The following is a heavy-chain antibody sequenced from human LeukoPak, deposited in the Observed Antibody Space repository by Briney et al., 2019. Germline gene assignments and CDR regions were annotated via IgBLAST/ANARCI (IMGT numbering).Heavy chain of an antibody. Sequence: ASVKVSCKASGCTFTGYYMHWVRQAPGQGLEWMGWINPNSGGTNYAQKFQGRVTMTRDTSISTAYMELSRLRSDDTAVYYCARDRAAADGFDYWGQGTLVTVSS. CDR1: GCTFTGYY. CDR3: ARDRAAADGFDY. D-gene: IGHD6-13*01. J-gene: IGHJ4*02. V-gene: IGHV1-2*02. CDR2: INPNSGGT.